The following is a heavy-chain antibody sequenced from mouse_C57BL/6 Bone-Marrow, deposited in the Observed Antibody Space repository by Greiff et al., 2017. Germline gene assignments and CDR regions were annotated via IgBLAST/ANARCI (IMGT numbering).Heavy chain of an antibody. CDR2: INPYNGGT. D-gene: IGHD2-5*01. Sequence: EVQLQQSGPVLVKPGASVKMSCKASGYTFTDYYMNWVKQSHGKSLEWIGVINPYNGGTSYNQKFKGKATLTVDKSSSTAYMELNSLTSEDSAVYYCARGDYYSNLAWFAYWGQGTLVTVSA. V-gene: IGHV1-19*01. J-gene: IGHJ3*01. CDR1: GYTFTDYY. CDR3: ARGDYYSNLAWFAY.